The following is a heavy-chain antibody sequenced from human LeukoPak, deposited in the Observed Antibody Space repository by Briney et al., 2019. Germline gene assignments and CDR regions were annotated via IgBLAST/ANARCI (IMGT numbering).Heavy chain of an antibody. D-gene: IGHD3-10*01. CDR3: AKDGSGEYGSGSLDDAFDI. CDR1: GFTFDDYA. V-gene: IGHV3-9*01. CDR2: ISWNSGSI. J-gene: IGHJ3*02. Sequence: GGSLRLSCAASGFTFDDYAMHWVRQAPGKGLEWVSGISWNSGSIDYADSVKGRFTISRDNAKNSLYLQMNSLRAEDTALYYCAKDGSGEYGSGSLDDAFDIWGQGTMVTVSS.